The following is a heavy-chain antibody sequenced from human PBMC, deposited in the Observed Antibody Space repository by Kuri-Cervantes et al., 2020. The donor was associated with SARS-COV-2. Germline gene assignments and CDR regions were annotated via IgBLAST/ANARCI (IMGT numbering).Heavy chain of an antibody. CDR1: GFTFSSYS. Sequence: GGSLRLSCAASGFTFSSYSMNWVHQAPGKGLEWVSYISSSSSTIYYADSVKGRFTIPRDNSKNTLYPKMNSLRAEDTAVYYCAKIAGLLYGYYYGMDVWGQGTTVTVSS. V-gene: IGHV3-48*01. D-gene: IGHD3-3*01. CDR3: AKIAGLLYGYYYGMDV. J-gene: IGHJ6*02. CDR2: ISSSSSTI.